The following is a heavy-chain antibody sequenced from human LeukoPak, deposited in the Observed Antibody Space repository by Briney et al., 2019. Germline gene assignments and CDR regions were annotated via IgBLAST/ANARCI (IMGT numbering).Heavy chain of an antibody. CDR1: GFTFSTYA. V-gene: IGHV3-30*04. J-gene: IGHJ5*02. D-gene: IGHD1-14*01. CDR3: SRNPTAYNWFDP. CDR2: ISYDGPNK. Sequence: GGSLRLSCAASGFTFSTYAMHWVRQAPGKGLEWVAAISYDGPNKRYADSVKGRFTISRDNAKNSLYLQMNSLRAEDTAVYFCSRNPTAYNWFDPWGQGTLVTVSS.